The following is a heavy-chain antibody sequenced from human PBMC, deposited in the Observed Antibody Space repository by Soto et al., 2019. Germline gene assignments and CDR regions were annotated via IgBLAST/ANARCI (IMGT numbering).Heavy chain of an antibody. D-gene: IGHD3-10*01. J-gene: IGHJ4*02. CDR1: GGTFNTYA. CDR3: AREVQVHTSVSVY. CDR2: ISPMFGAA. V-gene: IGHV1-69*19. Sequence: QVQLVQSGAEMKKPGSSVKVSCQSSGGTFNTYAMNWVRQAPGQGPEWMGDISPMFGAANYAPKFQGRVTINADQYTGTSHMQLSSLTSEDTALYFCAREVQVHTSVSVYWGQGNLVTVSS.